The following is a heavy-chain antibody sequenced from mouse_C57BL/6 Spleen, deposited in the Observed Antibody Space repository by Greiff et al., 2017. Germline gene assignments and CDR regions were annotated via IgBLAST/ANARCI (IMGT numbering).Heavy chain of an antibody. Sequence: VQLQQSGPGLVKPSQSLSLTCSVTGYSITSGYYWNWIRQFPGNKLEWMGYISYDGSNNYNPSLKNRISITRDTSKNQFFLKLNSVTTEDTATYYCARKTMVTDWYFDVWGTGTTVTVSS. CDR3: ARKTMVTDWYFDV. J-gene: IGHJ1*03. CDR1: GYSITSGYY. V-gene: IGHV3-6*01. D-gene: IGHD2-2*01. CDR2: ISYDGSN.